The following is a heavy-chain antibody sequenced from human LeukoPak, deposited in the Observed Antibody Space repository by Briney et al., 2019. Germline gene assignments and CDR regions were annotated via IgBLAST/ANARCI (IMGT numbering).Heavy chain of an antibody. CDR3: ARRVTSCADY. CDR2: INHSGST. D-gene: IGHD2-2*01. V-gene: IGHV4-34*01. J-gene: IGHJ4*02. Sequence: SETLPLTCAVYGGSFSGYYWSWIRQPPGKGLEWIGEINHSGSTNYNPSLKSRVTISVDTSKNQFSLKLSSVTAADTAVYYCARRVTSCADYWGQGTLVTVSS. CDR1: GGSFSGYY.